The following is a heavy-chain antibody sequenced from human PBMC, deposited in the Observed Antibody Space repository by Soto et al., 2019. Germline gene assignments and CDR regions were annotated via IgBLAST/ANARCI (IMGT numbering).Heavy chain of an antibody. V-gene: IGHV3-15*01. Sequence: PGGSLRLSCAASGFTFSNAWMSWVRQAPGKGLEWVGRIKSKTDGGTTDYAAPVKGRFTISRDDSKNTLYLQMNSLKTEDTAVYYCTTDGVEMATTTQIDYWGQGTLVTVSS. D-gene: IGHD1-1*01. CDR3: TTDGVEMATTTQIDY. CDR2: IKSKTDGGTT. J-gene: IGHJ4*02. CDR1: GFTFSNAW.